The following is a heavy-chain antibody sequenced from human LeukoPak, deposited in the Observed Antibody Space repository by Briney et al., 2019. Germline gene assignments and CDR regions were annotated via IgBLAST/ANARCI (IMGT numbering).Heavy chain of an antibody. V-gene: IGHV3-7*04. CDR1: GFTFSTSW. J-gene: IGHJ4*02. CDR3: ATDQRYAFDY. CDR2: IKPDGTYK. D-gene: IGHD3-9*01. Sequence: GGSLRLSCSPSGFTFSTSWMTWVRQAPGKGLEWVANIKPDGTYKQYLESVKGRVTISRDDGKNTLYLHMNSLRDDDTAVYYCATDQRYAFDYWGQGILVTVSS.